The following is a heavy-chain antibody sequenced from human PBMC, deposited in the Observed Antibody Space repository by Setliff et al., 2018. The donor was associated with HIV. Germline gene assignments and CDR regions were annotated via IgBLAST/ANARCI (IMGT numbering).Heavy chain of an antibody. Sequence: SETLSLTCTVSGGSISSGGYYWSWIRQHPGKGPEWIGYIHYSGSTYFHPSLKSRVTISLDTSKNQFSLKVSSMTAADTAVYYCARNSKNWNYPVEYYDYYMDVWGTGTTVTVSS. CDR3: ARNSKNWNYPVEYYDYYMDV. V-gene: IGHV4-31*03. CDR1: GGSISSGGYY. J-gene: IGHJ6*03. CDR2: IHYSGST. D-gene: IGHD1-7*01.